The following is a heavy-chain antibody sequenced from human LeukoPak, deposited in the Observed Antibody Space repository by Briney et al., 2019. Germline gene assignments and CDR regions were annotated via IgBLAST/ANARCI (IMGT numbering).Heavy chain of an antibody. CDR3: ASLGREYYFDY. CDR2: IYYSGST. Sequence: SETLSLTCTVSGGSISSYYWSWIRQPPGKGLEWIGYIYYSGSTNYNPSLKSRVTISVDRSKNQFSLKLSSVTAADTAVYYCASLGREYYFDYWGQGTLVTVSS. V-gene: IGHV4-59*12. J-gene: IGHJ4*02. CDR1: GGSISSYY.